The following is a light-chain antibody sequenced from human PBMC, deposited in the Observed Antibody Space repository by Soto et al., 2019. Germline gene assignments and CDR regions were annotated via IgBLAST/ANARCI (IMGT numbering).Light chain of an antibody. V-gene: IGKV3-15*01. J-gene: IGKJ3*01. Sequence: EIVMTQSPATLSVSPGERATLSCRASQSVSSNLAWYQQKPGQAPRLLIYGASTRATGIPARFSGSGSGTDVTLTISSLQSEDFAVYYCQQYNNWPPVVTFGPGTKVDIK. CDR2: GAS. CDR3: QQYNNWPPVVT. CDR1: QSVSSN.